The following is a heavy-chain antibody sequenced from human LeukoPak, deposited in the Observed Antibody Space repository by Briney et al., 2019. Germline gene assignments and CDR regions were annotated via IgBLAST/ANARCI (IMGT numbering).Heavy chain of an antibody. J-gene: IGHJ4*02. CDR1: GFTFSSYA. D-gene: IGHD4-17*01. CDR2: ISGSGGRT. V-gene: IGHV3-23*01. Sequence: GGSLRLSCAASGFTFSSYAMSWVRQVPGKGLEWVSSISGSGGRTYYANSVKGRFTISRDNSKNTLYLQMNSLSAEDTAVYYCATTVTTRVDYWGQGTLVTVSS. CDR3: ATTVTTRVDY.